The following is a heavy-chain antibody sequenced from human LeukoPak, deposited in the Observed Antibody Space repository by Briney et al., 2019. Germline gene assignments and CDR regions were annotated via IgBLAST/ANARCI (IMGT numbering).Heavy chain of an antibody. V-gene: IGHV3-30*03. J-gene: IGHJ4*02. Sequence: PGRSLRLSCAASGFTFSSYGMHWVRQAPGKGLEWVAVISYDGSNKYYADSVKGRFTISRDNSKNTLYLQMNSLRAEDTAVYYCARDSSGLSNWGQGTLVTVSS. CDR3: ARDSSGLSN. CDR1: GFTFSSYG. D-gene: IGHD3-10*01. CDR2: ISYDGSNK.